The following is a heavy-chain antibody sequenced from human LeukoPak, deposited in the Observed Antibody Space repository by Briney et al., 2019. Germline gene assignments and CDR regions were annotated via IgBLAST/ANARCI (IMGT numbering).Heavy chain of an antibody. Sequence: PSETLSLTCAVSGYSISSGYYWAWIRQPPGKGLEWIGSIYHSGSTYYNPSLKSRVTISVDTSKNQFSLKLSSVTAADTAVYYCARRRTIGYFDYWGQGTLVTVSS. D-gene: IGHD1-14*01. CDR3: ARRRTIGYFDY. CDR1: GYSISSGYY. V-gene: IGHV4-38-2*01. J-gene: IGHJ4*02. CDR2: IYHSGST.